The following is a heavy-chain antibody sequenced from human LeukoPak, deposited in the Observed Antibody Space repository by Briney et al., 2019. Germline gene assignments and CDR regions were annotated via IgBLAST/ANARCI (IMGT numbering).Heavy chain of an antibody. J-gene: IGHJ1*01. CDR1: GFSVTVNY. CDR3: AKDKGSSRRNANFHH. V-gene: IGHV3-53*01. Sequence: GGSLRLSCEISGFSVTVNYINWVRQAPGKGLEWVSVIHTNGTKYYGDSVKGRFIISRDASKNTVYLQMNSLRVADTAMYYCAKDKGSSRRNANFHHWGQGTLVTVSS. CDR2: IHTNGTK. D-gene: IGHD6-13*01.